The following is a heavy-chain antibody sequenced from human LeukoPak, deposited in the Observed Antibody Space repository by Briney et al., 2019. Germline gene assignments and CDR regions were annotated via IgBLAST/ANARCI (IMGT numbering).Heavy chain of an antibody. Sequence: SVKVSCKASGGTFSSYAISWVRQAAGQGLEWMGGIIPILGIANYAQKFQGRVTITADKSTSTAYMELSSLRSEDTAVYYCARDRRYYHDRSSDYWGQGTLVTVSS. D-gene: IGHD3-22*01. CDR3: ARDRRYYHDRSSDY. J-gene: IGHJ4*02. CDR2: IIPILGIA. V-gene: IGHV1-69*10. CDR1: GGTFSSYA.